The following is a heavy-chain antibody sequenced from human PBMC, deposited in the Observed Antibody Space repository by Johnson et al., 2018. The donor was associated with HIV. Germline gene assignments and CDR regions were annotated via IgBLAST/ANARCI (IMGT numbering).Heavy chain of an antibody. D-gene: IGHD4-23*01. CDR3: ARRTVVTPCAFDI. J-gene: IGHJ3*02. Sequence: VLLVESGGGLVQPGGSLRLSCAASGFTFSSMHWDRQAPGKGLEWVAVISHDGSHKYYADSVKGRFSLSRDISKNMLYLQMNSLRAEDTAVYYCARRTVVTPCAFDIWGQGTMVTVSS. CDR1: GFTFSS. V-gene: IGHV3-30*03. CDR2: ISHDGSHK.